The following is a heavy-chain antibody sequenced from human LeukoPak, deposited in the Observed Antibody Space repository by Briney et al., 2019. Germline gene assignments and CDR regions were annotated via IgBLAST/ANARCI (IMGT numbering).Heavy chain of an antibody. CDR3: ARSGDGDFARATYYYYYYGMDV. V-gene: IGHV4-59*01. D-gene: IGHD4-17*01. CDR1: GDYTSRYY. J-gene: IGHJ6*02. Sequence: KPSETLSLTCSVSGDYTSRYYWSWIRQPPGKGLEWIGYIYGTGSTNYNPSLKSRVTISVDTSKNQFSLRLSYVTAADTAVYYCARSGDGDFARATYYYYYYGMDVWGQGTTVTVSS. CDR2: IYGTGST.